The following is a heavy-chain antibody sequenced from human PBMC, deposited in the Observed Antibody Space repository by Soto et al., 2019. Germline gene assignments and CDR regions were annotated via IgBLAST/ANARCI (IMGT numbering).Heavy chain of an antibody. D-gene: IGHD5-18*01. V-gene: IGHV1-8*01. Sequence: ASVKVSCKASGYTFTSYDINWVRQATGQGLEWMGWMNPNSGNTGYAQKFQGRVTMTRNTSISTAYMELSSLRSEDTAVYYCARGPAHLWEPGFYYYGMDVWGQGTTVTVSS. CDR2: MNPNSGNT. CDR1: GYTFTSYD. CDR3: ARGPAHLWEPGFYYYGMDV. J-gene: IGHJ6*02.